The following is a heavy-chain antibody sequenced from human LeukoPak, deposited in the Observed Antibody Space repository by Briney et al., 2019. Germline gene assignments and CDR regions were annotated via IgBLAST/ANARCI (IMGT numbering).Heavy chain of an antibody. D-gene: IGHD6-19*01. J-gene: IGHJ5*02. Sequence: SETLSLTCTVSGYSISSGYYWGWIRQPPGKGLEWIGNIYYSGSTYYNPSLKSRVTISVDTSKNQFSLKLSSVTAADTAVYYCARDTGLAVAGFMSWGQGTLVTVSS. CDR3: ARDTGLAVAGFMS. CDR1: GYSISSGYY. CDR2: IYYSGST. V-gene: IGHV4-38-2*02.